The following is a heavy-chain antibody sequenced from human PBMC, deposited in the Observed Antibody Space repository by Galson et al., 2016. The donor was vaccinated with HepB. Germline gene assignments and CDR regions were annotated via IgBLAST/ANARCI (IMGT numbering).Heavy chain of an antibody. CDR3: VKDMVAVPGMSGGQKYYHFYYGLSV. Sequence: SLRLSCAASGFTFSTYGMHWVRQAPGKGLESVAVISYDGSNEFYVDSVKGRFTISRDNSKNTLYLQMNSLSAEDTAMYFCVKDMVAVPGMSGGQKYYHFYYGLSVWGPGTTLTVSS. V-gene: IGHV3-30*18. D-gene: IGHD6-19*01. J-gene: IGHJ6*02. CDR2: ISYDGSNE. CDR1: GFTFSTYG.